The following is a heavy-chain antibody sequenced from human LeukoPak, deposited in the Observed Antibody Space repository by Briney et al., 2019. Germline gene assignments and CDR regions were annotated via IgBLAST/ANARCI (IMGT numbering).Heavy chain of an antibody. V-gene: IGHV1-2*02. D-gene: IGHD6-13*01. J-gene: IGHJ6*03. Sequence: GASVKVSCKASGYTFTGYYMHWVRQAPGQGLEWMGWINPNSGGTNYAQKFQGRVTMTRDTSISTAYMELSRLRSDDTAVYYCARDPGIAAAGTIYYYYYMDVWGKGTTVTVSS. CDR1: GYTFTGYY. CDR2: INPNSGGT. CDR3: ARDPGIAAAGTIYYYYYMDV.